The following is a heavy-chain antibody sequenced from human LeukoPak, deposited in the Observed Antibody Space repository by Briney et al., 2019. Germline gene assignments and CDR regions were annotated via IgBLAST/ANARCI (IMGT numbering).Heavy chain of an antibody. J-gene: IGHJ4*02. V-gene: IGHV4-59*01. CDR1: GGSISSYY. CDR2: IYYSGST. D-gene: IGHD1-7*01. Sequence: SETLSLTCTVSGGSISSYYWSWIRQPPGKGLEWIGYIYYSGSTKYNPSLKSRVTISVDTSKNQFSLKLSSVTAADTAVYYCARVPPGTSHFDYWGQGTLVTVSP. CDR3: ARVPPGTSHFDY.